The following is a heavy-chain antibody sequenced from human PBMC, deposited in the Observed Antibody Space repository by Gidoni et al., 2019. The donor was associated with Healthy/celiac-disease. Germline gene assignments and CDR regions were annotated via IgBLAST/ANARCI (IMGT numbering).Heavy chain of an antibody. J-gene: IGHJ5*02. CDR3: ARDIVVVPTAFKGNWFDP. D-gene: IGHD2-2*01. V-gene: IGHV1-18*04. Sequence: QVQLVQSGAEVKKPGASVKVSCKASGYTFSTYGYSWVRQAPGQGLEWMGWISSYNGNTNYAQELQGRVTMTTDTSTSTAYMELRSLRSDDTAVYYCARDIVVVPTAFKGNWFDPWGQGTLVTVSS. CDR1: GYTFSTYG. CDR2: ISSYNGNT.